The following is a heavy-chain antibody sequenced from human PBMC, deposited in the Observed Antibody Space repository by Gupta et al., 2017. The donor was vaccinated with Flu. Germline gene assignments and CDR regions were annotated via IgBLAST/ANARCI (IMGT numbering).Heavy chain of an antibody. Sequence: SSYLQWVRQAPGKGLVWVSRINPDGSSTTYAESVKGRFTNSRDNAKNTLYLQMNSLGDDDTAVYYCATVTSGCWGQGTLVTVSS. CDR1: SSY. V-gene: IGHV3-74*03. CDR2: INPDGSST. D-gene: IGHD4-17*01. J-gene: IGHJ4*02. CDR3: ATVTSGC.